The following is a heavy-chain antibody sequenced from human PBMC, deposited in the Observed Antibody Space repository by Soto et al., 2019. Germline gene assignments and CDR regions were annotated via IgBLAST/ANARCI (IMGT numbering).Heavy chain of an antibody. CDR3: ARVGGTVTSDY. V-gene: IGHV3-33*01. J-gene: IGHJ4*02. CDR2: IYYDGSNK. D-gene: IGHD4-17*01. CDR1: GFTFSTYG. Sequence: QVQLVESGGGVVQPGRSLRLSCAASGFTFSTYGMHWVRQAPGKGLEWVAMIYYDGSNKYYADSVKGRFTISRDNSKNTLDLQMSSRRAEDTAVYYCARVGGTVTSDYWGQGTLVTVSS.